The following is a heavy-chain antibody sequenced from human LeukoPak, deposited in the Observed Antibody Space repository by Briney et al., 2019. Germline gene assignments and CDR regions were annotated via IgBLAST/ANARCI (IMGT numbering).Heavy chain of an antibody. CDR2: IYYGGST. CDR1: GGSISSYY. V-gene: IGHV4-59*12. J-gene: IGHJ4*02. CDR3: AREIVGGFNPGAY. D-gene: IGHD1-14*01. Sequence: SETLSLTCTVSGGSISSYYWSWIRQPPGKGLEWIGCIYYGGSTNYNPSLKSRVTISIDRSKEQIALELSSVTAADTAVYYCAREIVGGFNPGAYWGQGTLVTVSS.